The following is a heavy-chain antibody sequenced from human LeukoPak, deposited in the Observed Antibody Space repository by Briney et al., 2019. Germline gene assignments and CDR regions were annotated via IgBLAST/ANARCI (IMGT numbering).Heavy chain of an antibody. CDR3: ARDPLRSSWSTYNNAMDV. Sequence: ASVKVSCKASGYSFTSYATNWVRQAPGQGLEWMGWISAYNGNTEYSQKVQGRVTMTTDASTSTAYMELVSLTSDDTAVYYCARDPLRSSWSTYNNAMDVWGQGTMVTVS. J-gene: IGHJ6*02. D-gene: IGHD6-13*01. CDR2: ISAYNGNT. V-gene: IGHV1-18*04. CDR1: GYSFTSYA.